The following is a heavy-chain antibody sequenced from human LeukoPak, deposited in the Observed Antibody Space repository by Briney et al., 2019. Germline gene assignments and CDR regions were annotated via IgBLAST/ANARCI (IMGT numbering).Heavy chain of an antibody. D-gene: IGHD5-12*01. CDR2: IYNDGRT. CDR3: ARESGYAVGDF. J-gene: IGHJ4*02. Sequence: PGGSLRLSCAASGFTVRSNYMSWFRQAPGKGLEWASVIYNDGRTYYADSVNGRFIISKDTSNNTLYLQMNNLRADHTAVYSCARESGYAVGDFWGQGTLVTVSS. CDR1: GFTVRSNY. V-gene: IGHV3-53*01.